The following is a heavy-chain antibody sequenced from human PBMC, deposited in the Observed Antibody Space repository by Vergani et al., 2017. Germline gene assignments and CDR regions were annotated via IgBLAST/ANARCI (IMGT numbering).Heavy chain of an antibody. J-gene: IGHJ4*02. CDR3: ARDRSGRSSFDY. V-gene: IGHV3-30-3*01. CDR1: GFTFSSYA. Sequence: QVQLVESGGGVVQPGRSLRLSCAASGFTFSSYAMPWVRQAPGKGLEWVAVISYDGSNKYYADSVKGRFTISRDNSKNTLYLQMNSLRAEDTAVYYCARDRSGRSSFDYWGQGTLVTVSS. CDR2: ISYDGSNK. D-gene: IGHD1-26*01.